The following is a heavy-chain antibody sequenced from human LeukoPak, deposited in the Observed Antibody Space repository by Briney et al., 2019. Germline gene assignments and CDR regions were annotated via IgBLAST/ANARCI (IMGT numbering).Heavy chain of an antibody. Sequence: SETLSLTCTVSGGSISSYYWSWIRQPPGKGLEWIGYIYYSGSTNYNPSLKSRVTISVDTSKNQLSLKLSSVTAADTAVYYCASPYIMITFGGVSSPWGQGTLVTVSS. CDR1: GGSISSYY. J-gene: IGHJ5*02. CDR3: ASPYIMITFGGVSSP. D-gene: IGHD3-16*01. CDR2: IYYSGST. V-gene: IGHV4-59*08.